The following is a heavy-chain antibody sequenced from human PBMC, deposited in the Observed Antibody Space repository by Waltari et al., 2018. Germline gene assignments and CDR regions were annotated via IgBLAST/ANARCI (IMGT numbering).Heavy chain of an antibody. CDR2: IYHSGRT. CDR3: ARAGITMIVVVITHDAFDI. J-gene: IGHJ3*02. V-gene: IGHV4-38-2*01. D-gene: IGHD3-22*01. CDR1: GYSISSGYY. Sequence: QVQLQESGPGLVKPSETLSLTCAVSGYSISSGYYWGWIRQPPGKGLEGIGSIYHSGRTYYNPSLKRRVTISVDTSKNQFSLKLNSVTAADTAVYYCARAGITMIVVVITHDAFDIWGQGTMVTVSS.